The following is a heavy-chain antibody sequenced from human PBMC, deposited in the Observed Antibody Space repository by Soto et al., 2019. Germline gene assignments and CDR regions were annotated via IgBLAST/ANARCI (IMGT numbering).Heavy chain of an antibody. CDR3: AKALRYFDWLVRPWNAMDV. CDR2: ISGSGSNT. D-gene: IGHD3-9*01. J-gene: IGHJ6*02. CDR1: GFTSSSYA. Sequence: EVQLLESGGGLVQPGGSLRLSYAASGFTSSSYAMSWVRQPPGKGLEWVSAISGSGSNTYYADSVKGRFTFSRDNSKNTLFLQMNSLRAEDTAVYYCAKALRYFDWLVRPWNAMDVWGQGTTVTVSS. V-gene: IGHV3-23*01.